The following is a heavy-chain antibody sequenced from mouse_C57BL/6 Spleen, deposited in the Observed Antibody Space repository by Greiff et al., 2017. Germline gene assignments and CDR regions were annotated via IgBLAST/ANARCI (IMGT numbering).Heavy chain of an antibody. V-gene: IGHV1-64*01. Sequence: QVQLQQPGAELVKPGASVKLSCKASGYTFTSYWMHWVKQRPGQGLEWIGMIHPNSGSPNYNEKFKSKATLPVDKSSSTAYMQLSSLTSEDCAVDYCARYYGNYVGYFDVWGTGTTVTVAS. D-gene: IGHD2-1*01. CDR3: ARYYGNYVGYFDV. J-gene: IGHJ1*03. CDR1: GYTFTSYW. CDR2: IHPNSGSP.